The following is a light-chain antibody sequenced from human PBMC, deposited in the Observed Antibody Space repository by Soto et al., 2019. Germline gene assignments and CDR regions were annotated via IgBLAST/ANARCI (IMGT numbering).Light chain of an antibody. CDR3: QQLNSYPRVT. CDR2: AAS. V-gene: IGKV1-9*01. J-gene: IGKJ5*01. Sequence: DIQLTQSPSFLSASVGDRVTITCRASQGISSYLAWYQQKTGKVPKLLIYAASTLQSGVPSRFSGNGSGTEISLTISSLQPEDFETYYWQQLNSYPRVTFGQGTRLEI. CDR1: QGISSY.